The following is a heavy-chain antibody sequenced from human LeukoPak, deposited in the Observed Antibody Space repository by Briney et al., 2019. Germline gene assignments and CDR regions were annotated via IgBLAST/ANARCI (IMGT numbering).Heavy chain of an antibody. J-gene: IGHJ4*02. Sequence: GASVKVSCKASGGTFSSYAISWVRRAPGQGLEWMGGIIPIFGTANYAQKFQGRVTITADESTSTAYMELSSLRSEDTAVYYCARDHSSGYYLLSLWGQGTLVTVSS. CDR1: GGTFSSYA. CDR3: ARDHSSGYYLLSL. V-gene: IGHV1-69*01. D-gene: IGHD3-22*01. CDR2: IIPIFGTA.